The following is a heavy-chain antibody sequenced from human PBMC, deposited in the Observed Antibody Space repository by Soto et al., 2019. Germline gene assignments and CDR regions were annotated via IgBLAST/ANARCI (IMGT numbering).Heavy chain of an antibody. CDR3: ARGQRFSDWFDP. D-gene: IGHD3-3*01. J-gene: IGHJ5*02. CDR2: IYSSGST. CDR1: GGAISGYY. V-gene: IGHV4-4*07. Sequence: SETLSLTCTVTGGAISGYYWTWIRQSDGEGLEWIGRIYSSGSTNYNPSLKSRVTISLDTSMNYFSLRLSSVTAADTAVYYCARGQRFSDWFDPWGQGTLVTSPQ.